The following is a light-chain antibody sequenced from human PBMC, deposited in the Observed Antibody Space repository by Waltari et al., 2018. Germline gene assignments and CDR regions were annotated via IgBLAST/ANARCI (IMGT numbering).Light chain of an antibody. CDR1: SSNIENNY. CDR2: ENK. Sequence: QSVLTQPPSVSAAPGQKVTISCSGSSSNIENNYVSWYQQLPGTAPKLLIYENKTRPSGIPDRFSGSKSGTSATLDITGLQTGDEADYYCGAWDSSLTAGVFGGGTKLTVL. V-gene: IGLV1-51*02. J-gene: IGLJ2*01. CDR3: GAWDSSLTAGV.